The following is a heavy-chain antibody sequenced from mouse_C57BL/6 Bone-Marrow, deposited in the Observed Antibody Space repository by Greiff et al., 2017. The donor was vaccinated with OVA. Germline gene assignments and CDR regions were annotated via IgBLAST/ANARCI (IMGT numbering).Heavy chain of an antibody. V-gene: IGHV1-26*01. Sequence: VQLKHSGPELVKPGASVKISCKASGYTFTDYYMNWVKQSHGKSLEWIGDINPNNGGTSYNQKFKGKATLTVDKSSSTAYMELRSLTSEDSAVYYCASGYDGYYAWFAYWGQGTLVTVSA. CDR1: GYTFTDYY. CDR3: ASGYDGYYAWFAY. D-gene: IGHD2-3*01. CDR2: INPNNGGT. J-gene: IGHJ3*01.